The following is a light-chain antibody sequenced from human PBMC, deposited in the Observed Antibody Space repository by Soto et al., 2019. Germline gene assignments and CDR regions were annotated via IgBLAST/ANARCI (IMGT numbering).Light chain of an antibody. V-gene: IGKV3-20*01. CDR1: QTVISSY. J-gene: IGKJ2*01. CDR3: LQYGGSPRT. CDR2: GAS. Sequence: EIVLTQSPGTLSLSPGERATLSCRASQTVISSYLAWYQQKPGQAPRLLIFGASSRATGIPDRFSGSGSGTDFTLTISGLEPDAFALYYCLQYGGSPRTFGQGTKLEIK.